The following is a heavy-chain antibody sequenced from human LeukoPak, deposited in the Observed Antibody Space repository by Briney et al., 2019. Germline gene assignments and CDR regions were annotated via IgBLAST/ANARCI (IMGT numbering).Heavy chain of an antibody. Sequence: PSETLSLTCTVSGDSVSSEAYFWAWLRQPPGRGLEWIGTVYSAGTNHIPSLKSRLTMAVDPFKNQFSLRLASVTAEDTAVYYCARHIVLRWPFDHWGQGKLVTVSS. CDR3: ARHIVLRWPFDH. CDR2: VYSAGT. CDR1: GDSVSSEAYF. J-gene: IGHJ4*02. D-gene: IGHD2-15*01. V-gene: IGHV4-39*01.